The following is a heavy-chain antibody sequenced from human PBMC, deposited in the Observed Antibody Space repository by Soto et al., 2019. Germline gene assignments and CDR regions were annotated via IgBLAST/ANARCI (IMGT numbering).Heavy chain of an antibody. D-gene: IGHD3-3*01. CDR3: ARDKQVFWSGYYTRGDY. CDR1: GFTFSSYW. V-gene: IGHV3-7*01. CDR2: IKQDGSEK. Sequence: GGSLRLSCAAPGFTFSSYWMSWVRQAPGKGLEWVANIKQDGSEKYYVDSVKGRFTISRDNAKNSLYLQMNSLRAEDTAAYYCARDKQVFWSGYYTRGDYWGQGTLVTVSS. J-gene: IGHJ4*02.